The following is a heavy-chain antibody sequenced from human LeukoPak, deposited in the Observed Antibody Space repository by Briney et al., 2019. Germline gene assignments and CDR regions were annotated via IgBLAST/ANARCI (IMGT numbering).Heavy chain of an antibody. Sequence: PGRSLRLSCAAAGFTFSSYGLHWVRQAPGKGLDWVALIWFDGSKKYYADSVKGRFTISRDSSKNTLYLQMNSLRAEDTAVYYCARGEGEQWLVYFDYWGQGTLVTVSS. J-gene: IGHJ4*02. CDR3: ARGEGEQWLVYFDY. CDR2: IWFDGSKK. D-gene: IGHD6-19*01. V-gene: IGHV3-33*01. CDR1: GFTFSSYG.